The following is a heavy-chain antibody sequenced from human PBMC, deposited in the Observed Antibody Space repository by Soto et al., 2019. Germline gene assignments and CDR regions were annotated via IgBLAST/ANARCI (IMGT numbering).Heavy chain of an antibody. Sequence: SETLSLTCTVSGGSTSSYYWSWIRQPPGKGLEWIGYIYYSGSTNYNPSLKSRVTISVDTSKNQFSLKLSSVTAADTAVYYCARGQGRRQYCSGGSCYSYYYYYMDVWGKGTTVTVSS. CDR3: ARGQGRRQYCSGGSCYSYYYYYMDV. D-gene: IGHD2-15*01. CDR2: IYYSGST. CDR1: GGSTSSYY. J-gene: IGHJ6*03. V-gene: IGHV4-59*01.